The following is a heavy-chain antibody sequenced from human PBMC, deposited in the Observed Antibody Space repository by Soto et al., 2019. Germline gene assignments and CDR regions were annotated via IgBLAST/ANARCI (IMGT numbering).Heavy chain of an antibody. V-gene: IGHV3-11*06. Sequence: PGGSLRLSCAASGFTFSDYYMSWIRQARGKGLEWVSYISSSSSYTNYADSVKGRFTISRDNAKSSLYLQMNSLRAEDTAVYYCARVYCSGGSCDYYYYGMDVWGQGTTVTVSS. CDR3: ARVYCSGGSCDYYYYGMDV. CDR2: ISSSSSYT. CDR1: GFTFSDYY. J-gene: IGHJ6*02. D-gene: IGHD2-15*01.